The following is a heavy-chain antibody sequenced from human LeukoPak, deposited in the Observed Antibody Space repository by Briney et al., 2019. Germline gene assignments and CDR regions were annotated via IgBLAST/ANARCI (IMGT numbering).Heavy chain of an antibody. CDR2: INHSGST. Sequence: SGTLSLTCAVYGGSFSGYYWSWIRQPPGKGLEWIGEINHSGSTNYNPSLKSRVTISVDTSKNQFSLKLSSVTAADTAVYYCARGRSLGLLDYWGQGTLVTVSS. D-gene: IGHD3-3*02. CDR1: GGSFSGYY. V-gene: IGHV4-34*01. J-gene: IGHJ4*02. CDR3: ARGRSLGLLDY.